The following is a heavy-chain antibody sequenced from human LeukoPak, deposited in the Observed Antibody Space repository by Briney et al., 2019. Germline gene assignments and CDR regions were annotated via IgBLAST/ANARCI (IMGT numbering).Heavy chain of an antibody. V-gene: IGHV3-48*03. CDR1: GFTFSSFE. D-gene: IGHD3-22*01. CDR2: ISSSGSTI. J-gene: IGHJ4*02. Sequence: GGSLRLSCAASGFTFSSFEINWVRQAPGKGLEWISYISSSGSTIYYAGSVKGRFSISRDNAKNSLYLQMNSLRAEDTAVYYCARGSGYLAYWGQGTLVTVSS. CDR3: ARGSGYLAY.